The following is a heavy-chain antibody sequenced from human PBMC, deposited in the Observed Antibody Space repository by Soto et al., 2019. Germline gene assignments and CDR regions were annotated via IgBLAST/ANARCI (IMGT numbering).Heavy chain of an antibody. CDR2: IKSRADGGTT. CDR3: AIDWFYCLHY. D-gene: IGHD2-15*01. CDR1: GFTFSNTW. J-gene: IGHJ4*02. V-gene: IGHV3-15*01. Sequence: EVPLVESGGGLVKPGGSLRLSCAASGFTFSNTWMNWVRQAPGKGLEWIGRIKSRADGGTTDYAAPVKGRFTITRDDSKNTLFLQMNSLKTEDTAVYYCAIDWFYCLHYWAQGTLVTVSS.